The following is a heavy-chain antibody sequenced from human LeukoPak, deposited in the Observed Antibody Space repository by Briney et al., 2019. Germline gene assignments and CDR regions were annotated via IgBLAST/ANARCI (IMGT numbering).Heavy chain of an antibody. D-gene: IGHD2-2*01. CDR1: GFTFSSYA. J-gene: IGHJ5*02. CDR2: ISYDGSNK. CDR3: ARDVSDIVVVPAAYDP. V-gene: IGHV3-30-3*01. Sequence: GSLRLSCAASGFTFSSYAMHWVRQAPGKGLEWVAVISYDGSNKYYADSVKGRFTISRDNSKNTLYLQMNSLRAEDTAVYYCARDVSDIVVVPAAYDPWGQGTLVTVSS.